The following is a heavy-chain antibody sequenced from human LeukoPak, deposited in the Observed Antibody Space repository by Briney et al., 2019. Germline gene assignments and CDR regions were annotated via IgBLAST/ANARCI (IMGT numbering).Heavy chain of an antibody. CDR1: GYTFTGFY. Sequence: ASVKVSCKASGYTFTGFYMHWVRQAPGQGLEWMGRINPNSGGTDFAQKFQGRVTMTEDTSTDTAYMELSSLRSEDTAVYYCATDRLGIGFDYWGQGNLVTVSS. J-gene: IGHJ4*02. CDR2: INPNSGGT. D-gene: IGHD1-14*01. V-gene: IGHV1-2*06. CDR3: ATDRLGIGFDY.